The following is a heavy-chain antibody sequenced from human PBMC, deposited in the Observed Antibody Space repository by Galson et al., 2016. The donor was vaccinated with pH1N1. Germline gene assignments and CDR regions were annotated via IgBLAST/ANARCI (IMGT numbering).Heavy chain of an antibody. D-gene: IGHD2-2*01. CDR1: GYTFTSNA. Sequence: SGYTFTSNAMNWVRQAPGQGLEWMGWVNTNTGNPTYAQGFTGRFVFSLDTSVSMAYLQISSLKAEDTAVYYCARSYCSSTSCYGGSYYYYGMDVWGQGTTVTVSS. CDR2: VNTNTGNP. J-gene: IGHJ6*02. CDR3: ARSYCSSTSCYGGSYYYYGMDV. V-gene: IGHV7-4-1*04.